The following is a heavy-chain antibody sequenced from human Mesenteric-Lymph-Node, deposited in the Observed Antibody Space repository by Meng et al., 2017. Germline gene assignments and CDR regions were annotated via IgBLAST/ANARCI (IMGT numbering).Heavy chain of an antibody. J-gene: IGHJ1*01. CDR1: GFTFSSSW. D-gene: IGHD2-8*02. V-gene: IGHV3-74*01. CDR2: IDPNGGNI. Sequence: GESLKTSCAASGFTFSSSWRHWVRQAPGKGLVWVSRIDPNGGNIAYADFVKGRLTISRDNAKNTLFLQMNSLRPEDTAVYYCVYSTGFLRVWGQGTLVTVSS. CDR3: VYSTGFLRV.